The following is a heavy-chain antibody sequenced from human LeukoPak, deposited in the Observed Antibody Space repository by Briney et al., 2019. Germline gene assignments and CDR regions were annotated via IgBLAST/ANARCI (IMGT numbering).Heavy chain of an antibody. CDR1: GGSIRSGDFY. Sequence: SQTLSLTCTVSGGSIRSGDFYWSWIRQPPGKGLEWIGYIYYSGSTNYKPSLKSRVTISVDTSKNQFSLKLSSVTAADTAVYYCAREESSSSIDYWGQGTLVTVSS. D-gene: IGHD6-6*01. V-gene: IGHV4-30-4*01. CDR2: IYYSGST. CDR3: AREESSSSIDY. J-gene: IGHJ4*02.